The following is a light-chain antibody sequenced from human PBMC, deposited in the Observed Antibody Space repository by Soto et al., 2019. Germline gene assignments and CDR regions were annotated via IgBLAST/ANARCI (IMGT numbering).Light chain of an antibody. CDR2: DAS. J-gene: IGKJ1*01. CDR1: QTISTW. CDR3: QQYTNTNNPWM. V-gene: IGKV1-5*01. Sequence: DIQMTHSPGSLSASLGYIFTITCRAIQTISTWMAWYQQKPGKAPKLLVYDASTLQSGVASRFSGSGSGTEFTLIISGLQPDDSATYYCQQYTNTNNPWMFGQGTKVDIK.